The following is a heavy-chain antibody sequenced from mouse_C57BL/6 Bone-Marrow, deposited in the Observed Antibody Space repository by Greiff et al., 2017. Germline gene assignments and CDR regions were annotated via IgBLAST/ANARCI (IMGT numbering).Heavy chain of an antibody. CDR3: AVYYDYDEDFDD. CDR2: IDPSDSYT. CDR1: GYTFTSYW. V-gene: IGHV1-69*01. Sequence: QVQLQQPGAELVMPGASVKLSCKASGYTFTSYWMHWVKQRPGQGLEWIGEIDPSDSYTNYNQKFKGKSTLTVDKSSSTAYMQLSSLTSEDSAVYYCAVYYDYDEDFDDWGQGTTLTVSS. D-gene: IGHD2-4*01. J-gene: IGHJ2*01.